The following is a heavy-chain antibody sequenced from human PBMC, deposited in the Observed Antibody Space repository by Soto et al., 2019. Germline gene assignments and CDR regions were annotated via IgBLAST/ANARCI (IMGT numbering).Heavy chain of an antibody. J-gene: IGHJ4*02. CDR3: ARDPRIAAAGTGVDFDY. Sequence: VQLVESGGGVVQPGRSLRLSCEASGFTFSSYGMNWVRQAPGKGLEWVAVIWYDGSNKYYADSVKGRFTISRDNSKNTLYLQMNSLRAEDTAVYYCARDPRIAAAGTGVDFDYWGQGTLVTVSS. CDR1: GFTFSSYG. CDR2: IWYDGSNK. D-gene: IGHD6-13*01. V-gene: IGHV3-33*01.